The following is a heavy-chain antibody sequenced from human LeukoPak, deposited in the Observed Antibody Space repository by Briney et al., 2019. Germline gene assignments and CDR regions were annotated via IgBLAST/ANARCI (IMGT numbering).Heavy chain of an antibody. CDR2: IYTSGST. V-gene: IGHV4-4*07. CDR3: ARDNYYYDSSGYYPFDY. J-gene: IGHJ4*02. CDR1: GGSISSYY. D-gene: IGHD3-22*01. Sequence: PSETLSLTCTVSGGSISSYYWSWIRQPAGKGLEWIGRIYTSGSTNYNPSLKSRATMSVDTSKNQFSLKLSSVTAADTAVYYCARDNYYYDSSGYYPFDYWGQGTLVTVSS.